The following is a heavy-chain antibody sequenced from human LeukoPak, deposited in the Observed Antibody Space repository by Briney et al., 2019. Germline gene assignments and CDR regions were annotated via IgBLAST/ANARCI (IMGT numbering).Heavy chain of an antibody. D-gene: IGHD3-10*01. CDR1: GGSISSGSYY. CDR3: ARDRYYGSGSDAFDI. Sequence: SETLSLTCTVSGGSISSGSYYWSWIRQPAGKGLEWIGRIYTSGSTNYNPSLKSRVTISVDTSKNQFSLKLSSVTAADTAVYYCARDRYYGSGSDAFDIWGQGTMVTVSS. CDR2: IYTSGST. J-gene: IGHJ3*02. V-gene: IGHV4-61*02.